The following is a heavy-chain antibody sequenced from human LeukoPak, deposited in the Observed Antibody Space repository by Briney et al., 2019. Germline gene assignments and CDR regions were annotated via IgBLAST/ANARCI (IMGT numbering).Heavy chain of an antibody. D-gene: IGHD3-10*01. J-gene: IGHJ4*02. V-gene: IGHV1-69*04. Sequence: SVKVSYKASGGTFSSYAISWVRQAPGQGLEWMGRIIPILGIANYAQKFQGRVTITADKSTSTAYMELSSLRSEDTAVYYCASLPLVRGVIINEGGWGQGTLVTVSS. CDR3: ASLPLVRGVIINEGG. CDR2: IIPILGIA. CDR1: GGTFSSYA.